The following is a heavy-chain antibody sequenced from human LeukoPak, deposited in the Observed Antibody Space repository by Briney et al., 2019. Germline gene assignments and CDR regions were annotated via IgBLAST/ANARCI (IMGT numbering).Heavy chain of an antibody. J-gene: IGHJ3*02. Sequence: SETLSLTCTVSGGSISSYYWSWIRQPPGKGLEWIGYIYYSGSTNYNPSLKSRVTISVDTSKNQFSLKLSSVTAADTAVYYCARTPGRFLEWLQTNDAFDIWGQGTMVTVSS. D-gene: IGHD3-3*01. CDR2: IYYSGST. CDR1: GGSISSYY. V-gene: IGHV4-59*01. CDR3: ARTPGRFLEWLQTNDAFDI.